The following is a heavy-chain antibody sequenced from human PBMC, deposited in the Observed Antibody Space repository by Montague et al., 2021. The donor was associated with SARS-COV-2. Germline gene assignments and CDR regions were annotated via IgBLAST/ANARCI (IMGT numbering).Heavy chain of an antibody. V-gene: IGHV4-4*06. J-gene: IGHJ6*02. CDR2: SGSV. D-gene: IGHD6-19*01. CDR3: ARVAVGGLDV. Sequence: SGSVKYNPSLMSRLTMSVDTSKNQFSLNLSSVTAADTALYFCARVAVGGLDVWGQGTTVTASS.